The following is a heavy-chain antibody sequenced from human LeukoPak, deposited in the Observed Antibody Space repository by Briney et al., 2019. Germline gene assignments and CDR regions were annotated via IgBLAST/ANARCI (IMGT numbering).Heavy chain of an antibody. D-gene: IGHD6-6*01. CDR1: GGSISSGDYY. CDR3: ARDGGASSRNFDY. J-gene: IGHJ4*02. V-gene: IGHV4-30-4*08. CDR2: IYNSGST. Sequence: SETLSLTCTVSGGSISSGDYYWNWIRQPPGKGLEWIGYIYNSGSTYYNPSLKSRVTISVDTSKNQLSLKLSSVTAADTAVYYCARDGGASSRNFDYWGQGTRVTVSS.